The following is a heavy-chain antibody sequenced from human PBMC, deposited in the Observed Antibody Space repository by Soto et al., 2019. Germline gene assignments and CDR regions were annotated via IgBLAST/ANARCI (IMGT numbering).Heavy chain of an antibody. CDR3: AKGLLAIVGTALPRDAFNI. V-gene: IGHV3-30*18. D-gene: IGHD1-26*01. CDR1: GFSFTTYV. Sequence: GGSLRLSCAASGFSFTTYVMHWVRQAPGKGLEWVAVISHDGSYKYYGDAVKGRFTISRDTSKNAVYLEMNSLRPEDTAVYYCAKGLLAIVGTALPRDAFNIWGQGTMVTVSS. J-gene: IGHJ3*02. CDR2: ISHDGSYK.